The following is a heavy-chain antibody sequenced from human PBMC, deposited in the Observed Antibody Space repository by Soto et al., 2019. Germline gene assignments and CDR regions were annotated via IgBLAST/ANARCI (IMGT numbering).Heavy chain of an antibody. D-gene: IGHD3-3*01. J-gene: IGHJ6*02. CDR1: GGSISGSS. V-gene: IGHV3-21*01. Sequence: ETLSLTCAVSGGSISGSSFYWVRQAPGKGLEWVSSISSSSSYIYYADSVKGRFTISRDNAKNSLYLQMNSLRAEDTAVYYCAREYDFWSGYSPHYYYGMDVWGQGTTVTVSS. CDR2: ISSSSSYI. CDR3: AREYDFWSGYSPHYYYGMDV.